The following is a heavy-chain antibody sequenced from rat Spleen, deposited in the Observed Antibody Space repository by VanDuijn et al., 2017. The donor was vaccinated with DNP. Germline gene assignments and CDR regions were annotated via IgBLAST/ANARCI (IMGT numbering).Heavy chain of an antibody. D-gene: IGHD3-8*01. Sequence: EVQLVESGGGPVQPGRSLKLSCVASGFTFSSYWMYWIRQAPGKGLEWVSSINTDGGSTYYPDSVKGRFSLSRDNAKSTLYLQVNSLRSEDTATYYCTSNPHIRTAAPFDYWGQGTLVTVSS. CDR1: GFTFSSYW. V-gene: IGHV5-58*01. CDR2: INTDGGST. J-gene: IGHJ3*01. CDR3: TSNPHIRTAAPFDY.